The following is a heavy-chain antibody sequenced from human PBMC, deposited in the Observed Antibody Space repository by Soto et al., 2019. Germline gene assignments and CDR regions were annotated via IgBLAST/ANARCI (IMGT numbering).Heavy chain of an antibody. CDR3: ARAPGYSYGYMDYYYGMDV. J-gene: IGHJ6*02. CDR1: GGSISSGGYS. Sequence: PSETLSLTCAVSGGSISSGGYSWSWIRQPPGKGLEWIGYIYHSGSTYYNPSLKSRVTISVDRSKNQFSLKLSSVTAADTALYYCARAPGYSYGYMDYYYGMDVWGQGTTVTV. D-gene: IGHD5-18*01. CDR2: IYHSGST. V-gene: IGHV4-30-2*01.